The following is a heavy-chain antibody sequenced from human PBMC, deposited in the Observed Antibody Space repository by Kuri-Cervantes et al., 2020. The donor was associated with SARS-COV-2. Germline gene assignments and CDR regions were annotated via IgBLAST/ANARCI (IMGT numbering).Heavy chain of an antibody. Sequence: GGSLRLSCAASGFSVSVSYMTWVRQAPGKGLEWVASIYSDDNTYYADSVEGRFTISRHQNTLYLEMNSLRGDDTAVYYCSRDIYCTSNNCYPGTLGYRGQGTLVTVSS. CDR3: SRDIYCTSNNCYPGTLGY. CDR1: GFSVSVSY. J-gene: IGHJ4*02. CDR2: IYSDDNT. D-gene: IGHD2/OR15-2a*01. V-gene: IGHV3-53*01.